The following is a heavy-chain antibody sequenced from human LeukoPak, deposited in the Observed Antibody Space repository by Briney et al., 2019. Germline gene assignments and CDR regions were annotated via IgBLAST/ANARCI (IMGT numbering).Heavy chain of an antibody. D-gene: IGHD5-12*01. CDR3: ARDLEIVATRWFDP. Sequence: SETLSLTCTVSGYSISSGYYWGWIRQPPGKGLEWIGSIHHSGSTYYNPSLKSRVTISVDTSKNQFSLKLSSVTAADTAVYYCARDLEIVATRWFDPWGQGTLVTVSS. CDR1: GYSISSGYY. CDR2: IHHSGST. V-gene: IGHV4-38-2*02. J-gene: IGHJ5*02.